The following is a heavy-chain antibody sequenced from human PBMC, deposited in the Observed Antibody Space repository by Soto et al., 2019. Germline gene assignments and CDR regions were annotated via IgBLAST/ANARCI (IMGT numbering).Heavy chain of an antibody. J-gene: IGHJ4*02. CDR3: AKGLPGIAAAGEYYFDY. CDR1: GFTFSSYA. Sequence: EVQLLESGGGLVQPGGSLRLSCAASGFTFSSYAMSWVRQAPGKGLEWVSAISGSGGSTYYADSVKGRFTISRDNSKNTLYLQRNSLRAEDTAVYYCAKGLPGIAAAGEYYFDYWGQGTLVTVSS. CDR2: ISGSGGST. V-gene: IGHV3-23*01. D-gene: IGHD6-13*01.